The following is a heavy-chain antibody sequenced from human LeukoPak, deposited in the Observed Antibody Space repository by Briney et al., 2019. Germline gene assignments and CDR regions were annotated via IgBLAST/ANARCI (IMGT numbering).Heavy chain of an antibody. CDR2: ISSDRK. CDR1: GFNFTNYA. V-gene: IGHV3-30*03. CDR3: ARGAWGYCSGGSCYGVEYYYRLDV. D-gene: IGHD2-15*01. J-gene: IGHJ6*02. Sequence: GGSLRLSCAASGFNFTNYAMHWVRQAPGKGLEWVAVISSDRKYYGDSVKGRFTISRDVTKNTLHLQMGSLRAEDTAVYYCARGAWGYCSGGSCYGVEYYYRLDVWGQGTTVTVS.